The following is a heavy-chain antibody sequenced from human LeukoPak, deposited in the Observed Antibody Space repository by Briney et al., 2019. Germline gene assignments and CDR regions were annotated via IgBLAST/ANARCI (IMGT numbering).Heavy chain of an antibody. Sequence: ASVKVPCKASGYTFTGYYIHWVRQAPGQGLEWMGWINPNSGDTNYAQKFQGRVTMTRDTSISTAFMDLSRLRVDDSAVYYCTRGRTTVDRFDPWGQGTLVTVSS. CDR1: GYTFTGYY. CDR2: INPNSGDT. CDR3: TRGRTTVDRFDP. J-gene: IGHJ5*02. D-gene: IGHD4-23*01. V-gene: IGHV1-2*02.